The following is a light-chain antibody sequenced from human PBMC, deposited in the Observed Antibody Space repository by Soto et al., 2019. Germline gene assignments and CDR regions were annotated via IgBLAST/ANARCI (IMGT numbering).Light chain of an antibody. CDR2: AVS. Sequence: QSVLTQPASVSGSPGQSITLSCTGSSSDIGSCNFVSWYQHFPGKAPKLIIYAVSSRPSGVSYRFSGSKSGNTAFLTISGLQAEDESHYYRSSCTTSDTLVFGGGTKLTVL. V-gene: IGLV2-14*01. CDR1: SSDIGSCNF. J-gene: IGLJ2*01. CDR3: SSCTTSDTLV.